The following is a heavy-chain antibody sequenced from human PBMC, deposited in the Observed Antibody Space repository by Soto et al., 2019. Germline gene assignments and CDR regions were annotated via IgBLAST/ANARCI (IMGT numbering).Heavy chain of an antibody. CDR2: ISWNSGSR. V-gene: IGHV3-9*01. CDR1: GFTLDDYA. D-gene: IGHD2-8*02. Sequence: SLRLSCAASGFTLDDYAMHWVRQAPVKGLEWVSGISWNSGSRGYADSVKGRFTISRDNAKNSLYLQMNSLRAEDTALYYCAKGSNGPAPTGWFDTWGQGTPVPVSS. CDR3: AKGSNGPAPTGWFDT. J-gene: IGHJ5*02.